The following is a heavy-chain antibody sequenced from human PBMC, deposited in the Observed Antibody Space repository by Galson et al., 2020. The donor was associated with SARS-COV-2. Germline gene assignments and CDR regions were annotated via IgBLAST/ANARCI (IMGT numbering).Heavy chain of an antibody. CDR3: AKDFAMIVVLYYFDY. V-gene: IGHV3-23*01. Sequence: GGSLRLSCAASGFTFSSYAMSWVRQAPGKGLEWVSAISGSGGSTYYADSVKGRFTISRDNSKNTLYLQMNSLRAEDTAVYYCAKDFAMIVVLYYFDYWGQGTLVTVSS. J-gene: IGHJ4*02. CDR2: ISGSGGST. D-gene: IGHD3-22*01. CDR1: GFTFSSYA.